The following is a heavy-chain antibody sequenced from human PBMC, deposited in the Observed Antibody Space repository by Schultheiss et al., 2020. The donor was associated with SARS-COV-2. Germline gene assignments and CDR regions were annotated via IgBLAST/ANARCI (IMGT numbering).Heavy chain of an antibody. CDR3: AKGEAAAYGY. CDR1: GFTFSSYG. CDR2: ISGSGGST. J-gene: IGHJ4*02. Sequence: GGSLRLSCAASGFTFSSYGMHWVRQAPGKGLEWVSAISGSGGSTYYADSVKGRFTISRDNSKNTLYLQMNSLRAEDTAVYYCAKGEAAAYGYWGQGTLVTVSS. D-gene: IGHD6-13*01. V-gene: IGHV3-23*01.